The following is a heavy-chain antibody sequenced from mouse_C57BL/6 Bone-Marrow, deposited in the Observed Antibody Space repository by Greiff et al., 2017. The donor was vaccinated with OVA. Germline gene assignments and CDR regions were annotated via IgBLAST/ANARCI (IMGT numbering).Heavy chain of an antibody. J-gene: IGHJ2*01. V-gene: IGHV5-6*01. CDR3: ARPITTVVAPYFDY. D-gene: IGHD1-1*01. CDR2: ISSGGSYT. CDR1: GFTFSSYG. Sequence: EVNVVESGGDLVKPGGSLKLSCAASGFTFSSYGMSWVRQTPDKRLEWVATISSGGSYTYYPDSVKGRFTISRDNAKNTLYLQMSSLKSEDTAMYYCARPITTVVAPYFDYWGQGTTLTVSS.